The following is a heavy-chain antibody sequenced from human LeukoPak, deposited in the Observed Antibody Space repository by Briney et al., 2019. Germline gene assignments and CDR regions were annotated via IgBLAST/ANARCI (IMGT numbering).Heavy chain of an antibody. CDR2: INAGNGNT. Sequence: ASVKVSCKASGYTFTSYAMHWVRQAPGQRLEWMGWINAGNGNTKYSQKFQGRVTITRDTSASTAYMELSSLRSEDTAVYYCARDKDSSSWYWGFFDYWGQGTLVTVSS. J-gene: IGHJ4*02. CDR1: GYTFTSYA. D-gene: IGHD6-13*01. CDR3: ARDKDSSSWYWGFFDY. V-gene: IGHV1-3*01.